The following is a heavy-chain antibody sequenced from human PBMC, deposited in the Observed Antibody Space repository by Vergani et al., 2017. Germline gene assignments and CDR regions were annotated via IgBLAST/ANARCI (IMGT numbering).Heavy chain of an antibody. CDR1: GGTFSSYA. V-gene: IGHV1-69*13. J-gene: IGHJ6*03. Sequence: QVQLVQSGAEVKKPGSSVKVSCKASGGTFSSYAINWVRQAPGQGLEWMGGIIPIFGTSNYAQKFQARVTITADESTSTAYMELSSLRSEDTAVYYCARDGAITIPTGYYYYYMDVWGKGTTVTVSS. D-gene: IGHD3-3*01. CDR3: ARDGAITIPTGYYYYYMDV. CDR2: IIPIFGTS.